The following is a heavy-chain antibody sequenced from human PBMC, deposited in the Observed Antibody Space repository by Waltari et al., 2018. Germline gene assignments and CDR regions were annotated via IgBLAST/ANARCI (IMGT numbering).Heavy chain of an antibody. Sequence: EVQLLESGGGFVHPGGSLNLSWATSGSTFNNSPLAWVRQAPGKGLEWVSTSVTTGSTDYADSVKGRFSVSRDSSTNTLHLQMNGLRDEDTALYYCARVARVAPRTRVTWYFEFWGRGALVTVSS. CDR1: GSTFNNSP. D-gene: IGHD5-18*01. V-gene: IGHV3-23*01. J-gene: IGHJ4*01. CDR3: ARVARVAPRTRVTWYFEF. CDR2: TSVTTGST.